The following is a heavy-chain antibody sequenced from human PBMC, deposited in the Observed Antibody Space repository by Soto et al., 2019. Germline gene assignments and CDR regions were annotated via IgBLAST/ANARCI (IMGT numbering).Heavy chain of an antibody. V-gene: IGHV3-30*18. Sequence: QVQLVESGGGVVQPGRSLRLSCAASGFTFSSYGMHWVRQAPGKGLEWVAVISYDGSNKYYADSVKGRFTISRDNSKNTLYLQMNSLRAEDTPVYYCAKYGGYDSDYWGQGTLVTVSS. D-gene: IGHD5-12*01. CDR3: AKYGGYDSDY. CDR2: ISYDGSNK. J-gene: IGHJ4*02. CDR1: GFTFSSYG.